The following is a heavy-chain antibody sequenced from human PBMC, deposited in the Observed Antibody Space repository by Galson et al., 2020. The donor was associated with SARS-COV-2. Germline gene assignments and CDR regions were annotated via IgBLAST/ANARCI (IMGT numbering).Heavy chain of an antibody. CDR3: ARGHRGVVPSPVLGLGPYYSYYYMDV. CDR2: INHSGST. Sequence: SETLSLTCAVYGGSFSNYYWSWIRQAPGKGLEWIGEINHSGSTNYNPSLKSRVTISLDTSKNQFSLKLGSLTAADTAVYYCARGHRGVVPSPVLGLGPYYSYYYMDVWGRGTTVTFAS. D-gene: IGHD3-3*01. J-gene: IGHJ6*03. CDR1: GGSFSNYY. V-gene: IGHV4-34*01.